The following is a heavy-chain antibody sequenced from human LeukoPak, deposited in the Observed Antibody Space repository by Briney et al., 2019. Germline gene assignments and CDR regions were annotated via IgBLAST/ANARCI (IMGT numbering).Heavy chain of an antibody. J-gene: IGHJ4*02. CDR3: ARDNRPIAVARRWYYFHY. V-gene: IGHV1-8*01. D-gene: IGHD6-19*01. CDR1: GYTFTTYD. CDR2: MNPNSGNT. Sequence: GASVKVSCKACGYTFTTYDINWVRQATGQRLEWMGWMNPNSGNTGYAQKLQGRVTMTTDTSTSTAYMELRSLRSDDTAVYYCARDNRPIAVARRWYYFHYWGQGTLVTVSS.